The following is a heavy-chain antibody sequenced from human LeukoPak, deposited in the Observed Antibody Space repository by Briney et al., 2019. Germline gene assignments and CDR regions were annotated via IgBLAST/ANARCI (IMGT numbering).Heavy chain of an antibody. CDR1: GGSISTYY. CDR2: IYTSGST. Sequence: SETLSLTCTVSGGSISTYYWSWIRQPAGKGLEWIGRIYTSGSTNYNPSLKSRVTISVDTSKNQFSLKLSSVTAADTAVYYCAGGYRHNYFDYWGQGTLVTVSS. V-gene: IGHV4-4*07. CDR3: AGGYRHNYFDY. D-gene: IGHD3-16*02. J-gene: IGHJ4*02.